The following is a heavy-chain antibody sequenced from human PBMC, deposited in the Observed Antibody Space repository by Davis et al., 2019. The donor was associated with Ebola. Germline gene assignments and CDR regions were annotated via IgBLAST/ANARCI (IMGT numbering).Heavy chain of an antibody. V-gene: IGHV3-74*01. CDR2: ISSDGSTT. Sequence: PGGSLRLSCAASGFTFSSYAMSWVRQAPGKGLLWVARISSDGSTTNYADSVTGRFTISRDNAKNTLFLQMNSRRAEDTAVYYCERVGGWGIGGYFDLWGRGTLVTVSS. D-gene: IGHD3-16*01. J-gene: IGHJ2*01. CDR1: GFTFSSYA. CDR3: ERVGGWGIGGYFDL.